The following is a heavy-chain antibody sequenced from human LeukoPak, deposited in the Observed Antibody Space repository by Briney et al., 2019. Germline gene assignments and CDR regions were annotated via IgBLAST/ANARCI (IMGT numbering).Heavy chain of an antibody. CDR1: GYTFTSYG. V-gene: IGHV1-18*01. Sequence: ASVKVSCKASGYTFTSYGISWVRQAPGQGLEWMGWISAYNGNTNYAQKLQGRVTMTTDTSTSTAYMELRSLRSDDTAVYYCARDPPYSSSPNWFDPWGQGTLVTVSS. CDR2: ISAYNGNT. J-gene: IGHJ5*02. D-gene: IGHD6-13*01. CDR3: ARDPPYSSSPNWFDP.